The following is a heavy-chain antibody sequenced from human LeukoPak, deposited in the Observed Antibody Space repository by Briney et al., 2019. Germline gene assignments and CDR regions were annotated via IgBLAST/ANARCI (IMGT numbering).Heavy chain of an antibody. CDR2: IYTSGNT. V-gene: IGHV4-61*02. Sequence: SVTLSLTCTVSGGSISSSSSYWSWIRQPAGKGLEWIGRIYTSGNTNYNPSLKSRVTISVDTSKNQFSLKLRSATAADTAVYYCARLGRFLELYVWGKGTTVTVSS. CDR1: GGSISSSSSY. J-gene: IGHJ6*04. CDR3: ARLGRFLELYV. D-gene: IGHD3-3*01.